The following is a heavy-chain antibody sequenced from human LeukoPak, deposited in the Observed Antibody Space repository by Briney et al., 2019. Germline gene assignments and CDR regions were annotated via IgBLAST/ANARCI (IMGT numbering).Heavy chain of an antibody. CDR3: ARVTSYYYNTSGDYYFDS. CDR1: GFTFSNYR. V-gene: IGHV3-7*04. CDR2: IIQDGSAK. J-gene: IGHJ4*02. Sequence: GGSPRLSCVASGFTFSNYRMSWVRQAPGKGLVWVANIIQDGSAKNYVDSVKGRFTISRDNAKNSLYLQMNSLRAEDTAVYYCARVTSYYYNTSGDYYFDSWGQGTLVTVSS. D-gene: IGHD3-22*01.